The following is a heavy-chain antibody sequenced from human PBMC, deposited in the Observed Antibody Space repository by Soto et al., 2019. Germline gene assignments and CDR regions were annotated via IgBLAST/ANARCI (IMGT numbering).Heavy chain of an antibody. CDR1: GFTFSSYW. V-gene: IGHV3-74*01. J-gene: IGHJ4*02. CDR3: TRDIGGKGAY. Sequence: GSLRLACAASGFTFSSYWMHWVRQVPGRGLLWVSRIDEYGNTINYADSVKGRFTISRDNARNTLYLEMNSLRAEDTALYYCTRDIGGKGAYWGPGTLVTVSS. CDR2: IDEYGNTI. D-gene: IGHD3-10*01.